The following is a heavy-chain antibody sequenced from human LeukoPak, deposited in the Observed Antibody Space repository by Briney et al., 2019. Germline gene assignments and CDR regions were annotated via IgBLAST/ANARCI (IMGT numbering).Heavy chain of an antibody. D-gene: IGHD5-24*01. CDR3: ARVQERWLQLRRGVDTFDI. J-gene: IGHJ3*02. CDR2: IYYSGST. V-gene: IGHV4-59*01. Sequence: PSETLSLTCTVSGGSISSYYWSWIRQPPGKGLEWIGYIYYSGSTNYNPSLKSRVTISVDTSKNQFSLKLSSVTAADTAVYYCARVQERWLQLRRGVDTFDIWGQGTMVTVSS. CDR1: GGSISSYY.